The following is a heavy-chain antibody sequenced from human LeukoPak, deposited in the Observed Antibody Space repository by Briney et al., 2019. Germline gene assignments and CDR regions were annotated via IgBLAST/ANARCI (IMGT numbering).Heavy chain of an antibody. J-gene: IGHJ3*01. CDR1: GYSFNSYG. CDR3: AKDLYSSLSGSEVFDV. Sequence: GASVKVSCKASGYSFNSYGISWVRQAPGQGLERMGWINVYNGNTYYAQTFQGRVTMTTDTSTYTAYMELTGLRFNDTAVYYCAKDLYSSLSGSEVFDVWGQGTRVTVSS. CDR2: INVYNGNT. D-gene: IGHD3-10*01. V-gene: IGHV1-18*01.